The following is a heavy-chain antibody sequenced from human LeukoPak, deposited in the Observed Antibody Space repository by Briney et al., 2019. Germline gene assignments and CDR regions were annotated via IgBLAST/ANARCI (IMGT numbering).Heavy chain of an antibody. CDR3: ARGSRGSGSFSWVYYYYGMDV. J-gene: IGHJ6*02. CDR2: IYTSGST. CDR1: GGSISSYY. D-gene: IGHD3-10*01. Sequence: PSETLSLTCTVSGGSISSYYWSWIRQPAGKGLEWIGRIYTSGSTNYNPSLKSRVTMSVDTSKNQFSLKLSSVTAADTAVYYCARGSRGSGSFSWVYYYYGMDVWGQGTTVTVSS. V-gene: IGHV4-4*07.